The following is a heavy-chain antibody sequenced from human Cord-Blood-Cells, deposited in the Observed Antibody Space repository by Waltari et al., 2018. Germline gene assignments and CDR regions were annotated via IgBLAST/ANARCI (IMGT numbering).Heavy chain of an antibody. CDR1: GFTFSSYW. J-gene: IGHJ4*02. D-gene: IGHD3-9*01. CDR3: ASVFFDWLLCY. CDR2: IKQDGSEK. V-gene: IGHV3-7*01. Sequence: EVQLVESGGGLVQPGGSLRLSCAASGFTFSSYWMSWVRQAPGKGLEWVANIKQDGSEKYYVDSVKGRFTISRDNAKNSLYLQMNSLRAEDTAVYYCASVFFDWLLCYWGQGTLVTVSS.